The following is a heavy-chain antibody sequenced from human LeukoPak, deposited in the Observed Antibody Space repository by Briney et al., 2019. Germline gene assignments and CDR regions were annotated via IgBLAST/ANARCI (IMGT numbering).Heavy chain of an antibody. D-gene: IGHD4-17*01. J-gene: IGHJ3*02. Sequence: SETLSLTCAVSADSFSSHYWTWIRQPPGKGLEWIGYISYIGSTNYNPSLKSRVTISIDTSKIQFSLKLSSVTAADTAVYYCARDLVTVTKGFDIWGQGTMVSVSS. CDR1: ADSFSSHY. CDR2: ISYIGST. V-gene: IGHV4-59*11. CDR3: ARDLVTVTKGFDI.